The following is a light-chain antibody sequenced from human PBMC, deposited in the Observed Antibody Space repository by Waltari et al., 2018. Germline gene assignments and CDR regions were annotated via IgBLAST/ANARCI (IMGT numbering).Light chain of an antibody. Sequence: QSDLTPPPSASGSPGQSVTISCTGTSSAVGGYNHVSWYQHHPGKAPKLMIHEVTTRPSGVPDRFSGSKSGNTASLTVSGLQSEDEADYYCSSYAGSNTVVFGGGTKLTVL. CDR2: EVT. J-gene: IGLJ2*01. CDR3: SSYAGSNTVV. CDR1: SSAVGGYNH. V-gene: IGLV2-8*01.